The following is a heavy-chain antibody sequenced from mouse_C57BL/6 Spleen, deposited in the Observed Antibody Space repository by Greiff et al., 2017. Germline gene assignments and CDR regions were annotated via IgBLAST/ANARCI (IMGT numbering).Heavy chain of an antibody. CDR3: ARGDYDYAGFAY. V-gene: IGHV1-42*01. J-gene: IGHJ3*01. D-gene: IGHD2-4*01. CDR2: INPSTGGT. CDR1: GYSFTGYY. Sequence: EVKLMESGPELVKPGASVKISCKASGYSFTGYYMNWVKQSPEKSLEWIGEINPSTGGTTYNQKFKAKATLTVDKSSSTAYLQLKSLTSDDSAVYYCARGDYDYAGFAYWGQGTLVTVSA.